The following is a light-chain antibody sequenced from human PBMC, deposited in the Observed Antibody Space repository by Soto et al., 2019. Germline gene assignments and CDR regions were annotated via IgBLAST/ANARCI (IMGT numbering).Light chain of an antibody. CDR1: QTISSW. V-gene: IGKV1-5*03. Sequence: DIQMTQSPSTLSGSVGDRVTITCRASQTISSWLAWYQQKPGKAPKLLIYKASTLKSGVPSRFSGSGSGTEFTLTISSLQPEDFATYYCQQYNPYSPWTFGQGTKVDIK. CDR2: KAS. J-gene: IGKJ1*01. CDR3: QQYNPYSPWT.